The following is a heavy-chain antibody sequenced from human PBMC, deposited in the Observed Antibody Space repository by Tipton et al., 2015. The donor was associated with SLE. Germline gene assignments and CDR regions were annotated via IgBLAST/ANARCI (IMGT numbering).Heavy chain of an antibody. CDR1: GGSISSSDYY. CDR3: ARFEWVLNRSYYGMDV. CDR2: IYYSGNT. J-gene: IGHJ6*02. Sequence: TLSLTCTVSGGSISSSDYYWTWIRQHPGKGLEWIGYIYYSGNTYYNPSLKSRITISVDTSTNQFSLKLNSVTAADTAVYYCARFEWVLNRSYYGMDVWGRGTTVTVSS. D-gene: IGHD5-12*01. V-gene: IGHV4-31*03.